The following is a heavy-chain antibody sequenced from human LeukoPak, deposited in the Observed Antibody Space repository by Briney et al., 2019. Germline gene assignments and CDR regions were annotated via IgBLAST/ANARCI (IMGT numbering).Heavy chain of an antibody. CDR3: ARTSHRGSGSYYTAQGY. J-gene: IGHJ4*02. CDR1: GGSISSYY. CDR2: IYTSEST. D-gene: IGHD3-10*01. V-gene: IGHV4-4*07. Sequence: SETLSLTCTVSGGSISSYYWTWIRQPAGKGLEWIGLIYTSESTIYNPSLKSRVTISADTSKNQFSLKLSSVTAADTAVYYCARTSHRGSGSYYTAQGYWGQGTLVTVSS.